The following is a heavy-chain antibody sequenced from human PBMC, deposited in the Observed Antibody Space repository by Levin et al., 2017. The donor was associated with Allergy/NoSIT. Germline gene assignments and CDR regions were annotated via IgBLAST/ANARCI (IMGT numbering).Heavy chain of an antibody. J-gene: IGHJ6*02. Sequence: QSGGSLRLSCAASGFTFSSYGMHWVRQGPGKGLEWVAVISYDGSNKYYGDSVKGRFTISRDNSKNTLYLQMNSLRAEDTAVYYCAKDPREGPLGMDVWGQGTTVTVSS. V-gene: IGHV3-30*18. CDR3: AKDPREGPLGMDV. CDR1: GFTFSSYG. CDR2: ISYDGSNK.